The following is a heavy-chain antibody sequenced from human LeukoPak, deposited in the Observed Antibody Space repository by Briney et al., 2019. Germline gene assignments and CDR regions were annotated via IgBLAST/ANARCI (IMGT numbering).Heavy chain of an antibody. V-gene: IGHV4-39*07. CDR1: GGSISSSSYY. CDR2: IYYSGST. J-gene: IGHJ2*01. Sequence: SETLSLTCTVSGGSISSSSYYWGWIRQPPGKGLEWIGSIYYSGSTYYNPSLKSRVTISVDTSKNQFSLKLSSVTAADTAVYYCARVGTMIVEGTDWYFDLWGRGTLVTVSS. CDR3: ARVGTMIVEGTDWYFDL. D-gene: IGHD3-22*01.